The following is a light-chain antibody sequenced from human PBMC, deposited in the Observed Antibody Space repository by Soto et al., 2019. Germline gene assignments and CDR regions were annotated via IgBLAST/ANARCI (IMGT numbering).Light chain of an antibody. Sequence: DIQMTQSPSSLSASVGDRVTITCRASQGISNYLAWYQQKPGKVPKLLIYAASTLQSGVPSRFSDSGSGTDFTLTISSLQPEDVATYYCQKYNSAPPVTFGGGTKVEIK. CDR2: AAS. V-gene: IGKV1-27*01. J-gene: IGKJ4*01. CDR3: QKYNSAPPVT. CDR1: QGISNY.